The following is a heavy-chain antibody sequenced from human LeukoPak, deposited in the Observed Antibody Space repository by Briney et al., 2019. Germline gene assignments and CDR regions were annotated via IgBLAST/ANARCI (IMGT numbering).Heavy chain of an antibody. V-gene: IGHV3-23*01. CDR2: ISGSGGST. D-gene: IGHD1-20*01. CDR3: AKSRYNWNAGHYFDY. CDR1: GFTFSSYA. J-gene: IGHJ4*02. Sequence: GGSLRLSCAASGFTFSSYAMSWVRQAPGKGLEWVSAISGSGGSTYYADSVKGRFTISRGNSKNTLYLQMNSLRAEDTAVYYCAKSRYNWNAGHYFDYWGQGTLVTVSS.